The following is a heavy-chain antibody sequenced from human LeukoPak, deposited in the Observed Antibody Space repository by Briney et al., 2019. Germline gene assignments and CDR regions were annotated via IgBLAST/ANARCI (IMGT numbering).Heavy chain of an antibody. V-gene: IGHV3-30-3*01. D-gene: IGHD3-10*01. Sequence: PGRSLRLSCADSGFTFSSYAMNWVRQAPGKGLEWVAFISYDGSNKYYADSVKGRFTISRDNSKNTLYLQMNSLRAEDTAVYYCASQGGLLWFGELSGGMDVWGQGTTVTVSS. CDR2: ISYDGSNK. J-gene: IGHJ6*02. CDR1: GFTFSSYA. CDR3: ASQGGLLWFGELSGGMDV.